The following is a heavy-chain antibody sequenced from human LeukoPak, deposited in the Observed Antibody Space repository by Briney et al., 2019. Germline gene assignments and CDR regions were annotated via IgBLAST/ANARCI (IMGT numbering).Heavy chain of an antibody. J-gene: IGHJ5*02. V-gene: IGHV4-39*07. Sequence: SETLSLTCTVSGGSISSSSYYWGWIRQPPGKGLEWIGEINHSGSTNYNPSLKSRVTISVDTSKNQFSLKLSSVTAADTAVYYCARGLGDSSSSEYNWFDPWGQGTLVTVSS. D-gene: IGHD6-6*01. CDR2: INHSGST. CDR3: ARGLGDSSSSEYNWFDP. CDR1: GGSISSSSYY.